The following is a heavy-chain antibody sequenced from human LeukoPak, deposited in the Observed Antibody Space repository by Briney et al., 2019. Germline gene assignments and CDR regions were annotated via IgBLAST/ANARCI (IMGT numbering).Heavy chain of an antibody. V-gene: IGHV3-23*01. CDR1: GFSFWSYG. CDR2: TTDSGAST. J-gene: IGHJ4*02. Sequence: GGSLRLSCAASGFSFWSYGMSWVRQAPGKGLEWVSTTTDSGASTSYADSVKGRFTISRDNTKNTLQLQMNSLRAEDTAVYYCARRDVVVTGHYFDYWGQGILVTVSS. D-gene: IGHD2-21*02. CDR3: ARRDVVVTGHYFDY.